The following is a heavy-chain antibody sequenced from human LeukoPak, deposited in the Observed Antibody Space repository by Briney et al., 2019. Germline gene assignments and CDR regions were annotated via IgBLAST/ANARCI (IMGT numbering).Heavy chain of an antibody. D-gene: IGHD6-19*01. Sequence: SETLSLTCTVSGGSITGYYWGWIRQPPGKGLEWIGYIYHSGSTKYNPSLKSRVTMSVDTSKNHFSLKLSSVTAADTAVYYCARDAVAGRVYYFDYWGQGILVTVAS. CDR3: ARDAVAGRVYYFDY. J-gene: IGHJ4*02. V-gene: IGHV4-59*01. CDR2: IYHSGST. CDR1: GGSITGYY.